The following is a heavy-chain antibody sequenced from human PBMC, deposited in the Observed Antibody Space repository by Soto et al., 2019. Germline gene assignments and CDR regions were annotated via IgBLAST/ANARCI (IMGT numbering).Heavy chain of an antibody. D-gene: IGHD3-10*01. J-gene: IGHJ6*02. CDR1: GGSISTYY. CDR3: ARGYGSGSPTPYYYGVDV. V-gene: IGHV4-59*08. CDR2: IYYSGST. Sequence: QVQLQESGPGLVKPSETLSLTCTVSGGSISTYYWTWIRQPPGKGLEWIGYIYYSGSTNYSPSLKSRGTISIDTAKNQFSLKMSSVTAADTAVYYCARGYGSGSPTPYYYGVDVWGLGTTVTVSS.